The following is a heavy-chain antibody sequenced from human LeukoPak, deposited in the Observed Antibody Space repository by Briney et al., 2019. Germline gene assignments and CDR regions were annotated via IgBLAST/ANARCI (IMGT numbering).Heavy chain of an antibody. Sequence: SETLSLTCTVSGGSISSYYWSWLRQPPGKGLEWIGYIYYSGSTNYNPSLKSRVTISVDTSKNQFSLKLSPVTAADTAVYYCARNPPPNYGSGSYKEGAFDIWGQGTMVTVSS. D-gene: IGHD3-10*01. CDR1: GGSISSYY. V-gene: IGHV4-59*01. CDR2: IYYSGST. CDR3: ARNPPPNYGSGSYKEGAFDI. J-gene: IGHJ3*02.